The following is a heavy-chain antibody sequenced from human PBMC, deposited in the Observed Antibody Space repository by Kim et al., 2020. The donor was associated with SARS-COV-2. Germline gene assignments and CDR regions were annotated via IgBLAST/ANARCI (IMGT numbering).Heavy chain of an antibody. CDR3: ARGNLDAFDI. Sequence: GGSLRLSCAASGFTFSSYAMHWVRQAPGKGLEYVSAISSNGGSTYYANSVKGRFTISRDNSKNTLYLQMGSLRAEDMAVYYCARGNLDAFDIWGQGTMVTVSS. J-gene: IGHJ3*02. CDR1: GFTFSSYA. CDR2: ISSNGGST. V-gene: IGHV3-64*01.